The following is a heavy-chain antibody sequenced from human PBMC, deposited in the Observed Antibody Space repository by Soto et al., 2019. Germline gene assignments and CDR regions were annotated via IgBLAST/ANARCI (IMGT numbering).Heavy chain of an antibody. CDR1: GYTSTNYG. J-gene: IGHJ5*02. Sequence: ASVKVSCKASGYTSTNYGMHWVRQAPGQRLEWMGWINAGSGNTKYSQKFQGRITITGDTSADTVYMELSSLRSEDTAVYYCATGPPYYYDSSGSRTHGWFDPWGQGTLVTVSS. CDR2: INAGSGNT. D-gene: IGHD3-22*01. CDR3: ATGPPYYYDSSGSRTHGWFDP. V-gene: IGHV1-3*01.